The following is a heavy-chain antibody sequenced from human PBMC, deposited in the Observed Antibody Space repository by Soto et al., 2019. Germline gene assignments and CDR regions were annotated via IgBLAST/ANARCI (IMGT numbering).Heavy chain of an antibody. CDR2: IKFDGSEK. Sequence: HPGGSLRLSCAASGFTFSDYWMSGARQASGKGPEWVANIKFDGSEKQYVESVKVRFSISRYKSRNLLFLQMNSLRAGDTAVYYCVKDGGYCSSTTCYSPRNHYFGSWGKGTLVTVSS. V-gene: IGHV3-7*03. J-gene: IGHJ4*02. CDR1: GFTFSDYW. CDR3: VKDGGYCSSTTCYSPRNHYFGS. D-gene: IGHD2-2*01.